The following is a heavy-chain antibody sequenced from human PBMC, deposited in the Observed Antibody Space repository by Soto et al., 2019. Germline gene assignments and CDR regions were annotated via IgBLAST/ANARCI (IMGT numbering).Heavy chain of an antibody. D-gene: IGHD3-10*01. Sequence: SETLSLTCTVSGGSISSSSYYWGWIRQPPGKGLEWIGSIYYSGSTYYNPSLKSRVTISVDTSKNQFSLKLSSVTAADTAVYYCARQITMVLGVITDYYYYGMDVWGQAITLTVSS. CDR3: ARQITMVLGVITDYYYYGMDV. J-gene: IGHJ6*02. CDR2: IYYSGST. CDR1: GGSISSSSYY. V-gene: IGHV4-39*01.